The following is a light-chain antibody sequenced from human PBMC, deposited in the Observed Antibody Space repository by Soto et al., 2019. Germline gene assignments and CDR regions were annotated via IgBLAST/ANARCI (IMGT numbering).Light chain of an antibody. J-gene: IGKJ1*01. CDR1: QSISSW. Sequence: DIQMTQSPSTLSASVGDRVTITCRASQSISSWLAWYPQKPGKAPKLLIYKASSLDSGVPSRFRGSGSGTEFLLTISSLQPDDFATYYCQQYNIRRTFGQGTKVEIK. CDR2: KAS. CDR3: QQYNIRRT. V-gene: IGKV1-5*03.